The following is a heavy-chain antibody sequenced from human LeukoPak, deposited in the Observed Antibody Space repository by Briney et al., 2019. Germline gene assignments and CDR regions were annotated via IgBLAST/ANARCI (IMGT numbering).Heavy chain of an antibody. CDR2: IRYDGNDK. CDR1: GFTFSNYA. V-gene: IGHV3-30*02. Sequence: PGGSLRLSCVASGFTFSNYAMSWVRQAPGKGLEWVAFIRYDGNDKYYSGSVEGRFTISRDNPKNTLYLQMNSLRAEDTAVYYCAKDYYLETTMTTTVDYWGQGTLVTVSS. D-gene: IGHD4-17*01. CDR3: AKDYYLETTMTTTVDY. J-gene: IGHJ4*02.